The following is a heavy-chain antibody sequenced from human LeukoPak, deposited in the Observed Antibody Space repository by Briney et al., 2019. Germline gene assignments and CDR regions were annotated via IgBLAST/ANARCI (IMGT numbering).Heavy chain of an antibody. D-gene: IGHD2-21*02. CDR3: AKEVAVTVEYFQH. CDR2: IYSGGGT. V-gene: IGHV3-66*01. J-gene: IGHJ1*01. CDR1: GFTVSSNY. Sequence: GGSLRLSCAASGFTVSSNYMSWVRQAPGKGLEWVSLIYSGGGTYYADSVKGRFTISRDNSKNTLYLQMNSLRAEDTAVYYCAKEVAVTVEYFQHWGQGTLVTVSS.